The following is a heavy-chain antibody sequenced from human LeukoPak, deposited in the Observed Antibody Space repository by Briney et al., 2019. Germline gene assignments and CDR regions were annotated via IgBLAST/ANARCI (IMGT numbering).Heavy chain of an antibody. Sequence: GESLKISCKGSGYSFASYWIAWVRQMPGKGLEWMGVIYPGNSDITYSPSFQGQVTISADKSVSTAYLHWSSLKASDTAMYYCARASRDGYNPNFDHWGQGTLVTVSS. V-gene: IGHV5-51*01. CDR3: ARASRDGYNPNFDH. CDR2: IYPGNSDI. CDR1: GYSFASYW. J-gene: IGHJ4*02. D-gene: IGHD5-24*01.